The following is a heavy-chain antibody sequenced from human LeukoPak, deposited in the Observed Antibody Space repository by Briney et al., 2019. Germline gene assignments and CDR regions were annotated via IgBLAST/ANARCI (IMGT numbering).Heavy chain of an antibody. V-gene: IGHV4-34*01. J-gene: IGHJ3*02. D-gene: IGHD2-15*01. Sequence: SETLSLTCAVHGGSFSGYYWSWIRQPPGKGLEWIGEINHSGSTNYNPSLKSRVTISVDTSKNQFSLKLSSVTAADTAVYYCAREEACSGGSCNQVDAFDIWGQGTMVTVSS. CDR3: AREEACSGGSCNQVDAFDI. CDR1: GGSFSGYY. CDR2: INHSGST.